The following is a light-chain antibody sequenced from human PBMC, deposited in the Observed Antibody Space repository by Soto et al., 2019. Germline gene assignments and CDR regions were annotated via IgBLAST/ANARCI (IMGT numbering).Light chain of an antibody. CDR2: GAS. V-gene: IGKV3-20*01. CDR3: QHYGSSPYT. J-gene: IGKJ2*01. Sequence: EIVVTQSPGTLSLSPGDRATLSCRASQSLSSSYLAWYQQKPGQAPRLLIYGASSRATGIPDRFSGSGSGTDFTLTISRLEPEDFAVYFCQHYGSSPYTFGQGTKLEIK. CDR1: QSLSSSY.